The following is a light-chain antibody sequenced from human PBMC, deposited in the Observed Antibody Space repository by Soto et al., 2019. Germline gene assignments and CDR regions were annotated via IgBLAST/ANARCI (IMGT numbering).Light chain of an antibody. CDR3: QQYYSTFT. CDR1: QSVLYSSNNKNY. J-gene: IGKJ4*02. V-gene: IGKV4-1*01. Sequence: DIVMTQSPDSLAVSLGERATINCKSSQSVLYSSNNKNYLAWYQQKPGQPPKLLIYWASTRESGVPDRFSGSGSGTDFTITISSLEAEDVAVYYCQQYYSTFTFGGGTNVEIK. CDR2: WAS.